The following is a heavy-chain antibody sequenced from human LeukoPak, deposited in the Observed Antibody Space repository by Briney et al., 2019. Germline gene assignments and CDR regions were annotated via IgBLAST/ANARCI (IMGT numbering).Heavy chain of an antibody. CDR1: GGSIRSYY. CDR2: IYYSGST. CDR3: ARAYDSSGYYYG. J-gene: IGHJ4*02. V-gene: IGHV4-59*01. Sequence: SETLSLTCTVSGGSIRSYYWSWLRQPPGKGPEWIGYIYYSGSTNYNPSLKSRVTTSVDTSKNQFSLKLSSVTAADTAVYYCARAYDSSGYYYGWGQGTLVTVSS. D-gene: IGHD3-22*01.